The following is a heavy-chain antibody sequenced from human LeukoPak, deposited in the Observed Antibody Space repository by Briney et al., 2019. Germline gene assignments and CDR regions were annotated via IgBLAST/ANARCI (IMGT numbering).Heavy chain of an antibody. CDR3: ARGFSSNWYVDP. V-gene: IGHV4-59*12. J-gene: IGHJ5*02. CDR2: IYYSGNT. D-gene: IGHD6-13*01. Sequence: PSETLSLTCTVSGGSISSYYWSWIRQPPGKGLEWIGYIYYSGNTNYNPSLKSRVTISVDTSKNQFSLKLNSVTAADTAVYYCARGFSSNWYVDPWAREPWSPSPQ. CDR1: GGSISSYY.